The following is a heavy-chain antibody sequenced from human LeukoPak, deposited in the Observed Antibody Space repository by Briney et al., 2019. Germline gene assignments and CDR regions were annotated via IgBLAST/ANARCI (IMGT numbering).Heavy chain of an antibody. Sequence: SETLSLTCTVSGGSISSGGYYWSWLRQHPGTGLEWIGYIYYSGSTYYNPSLKSRVTISVDTSKNQFSLKLSSVTAADTAVYYCARCGVVPAAPFDYWGQGTLVTVSS. CDR2: IYYSGST. V-gene: IGHV4-31*03. J-gene: IGHJ4*02. CDR3: ARCGVVPAAPFDY. D-gene: IGHD2-2*01. CDR1: GGSISSGGYY.